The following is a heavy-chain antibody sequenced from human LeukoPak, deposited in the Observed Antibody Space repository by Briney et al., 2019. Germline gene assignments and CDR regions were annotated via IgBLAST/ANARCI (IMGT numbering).Heavy chain of an antibody. CDR3: ARGGFRFFAH. J-gene: IGHJ5*02. CDR1: GFTFSSYE. D-gene: IGHD2-15*01. Sequence: GSLRLSCAASGFTFSSYEMNWVRQAPGKGLEWVSYISSSGTTIYSADSVKGRFTISRDNAKNSLYLQMNSLRAEDTAVYYCARGGFRFFAHWGQGTLVTVSS. CDR2: ISSSGTTI. V-gene: IGHV3-48*03.